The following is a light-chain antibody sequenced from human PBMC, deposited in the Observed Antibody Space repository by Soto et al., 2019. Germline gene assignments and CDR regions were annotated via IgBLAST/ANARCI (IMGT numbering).Light chain of an antibody. CDR3: QQRTKWPPT. V-gene: IGKV1-12*01. J-gene: IGKJ4*01. Sequence: DIQMTQSPSSVSASVGDRVTITCRASQAIDSWLAWYQQKPGEAPKLLIFTGSLLHSGVPPRFSGSGSGTDFTLTISSLQPEDFAVYYCQQRTKWPPTFGGGTKVEIK. CDR2: TGS. CDR1: QAIDSW.